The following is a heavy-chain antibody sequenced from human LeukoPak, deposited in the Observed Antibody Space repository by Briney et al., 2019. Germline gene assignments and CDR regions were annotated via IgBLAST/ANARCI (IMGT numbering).Heavy chain of an antibody. D-gene: IGHD3-22*01. J-gene: IGHJ4*02. Sequence: GGSLRLSCAASGFTLSSYWMHWVRQAPGKGLVWVSRINSDGSSTSYADSVKGRFTISRDNAKNTLYLQMNSLRAEDTAVYYCAILPYYYDSSGYFYWGQGTLVTVSS. CDR1: GFTLSSYW. CDR3: AILPYYYDSSGYFY. CDR2: INSDGSST. V-gene: IGHV3-74*01.